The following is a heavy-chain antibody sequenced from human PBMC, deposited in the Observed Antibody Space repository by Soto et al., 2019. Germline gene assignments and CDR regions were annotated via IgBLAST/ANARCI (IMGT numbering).Heavy chain of an antibody. CDR3: ARDPRPPDL. J-gene: IGHJ5*02. Sequence: QVQLVQSGAEVKKPGASVKVSCKASGYTFASYAISWMRQAPGQGLEWMGWINADNGNTIYSQKLQGRVTMTTDTYTSTADMALRSLRSDGTAVYYCARDPRPPDLGGQGTLVTGSS. CDR1: GYTFASYA. V-gene: IGHV1-18*01. CDR2: INADNGNT.